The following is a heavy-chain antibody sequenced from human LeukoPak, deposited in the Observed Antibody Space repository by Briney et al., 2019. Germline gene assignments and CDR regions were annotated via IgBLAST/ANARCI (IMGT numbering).Heavy chain of an antibody. CDR3: ARSGIAAAGTWFDP. CDR2: IIPIFGTA. V-gene: IGHV1-69*13. D-gene: IGHD6-13*01. Sequence: SVKVSCKASGYTFTDYGISWVRQAPGQGLEWMGGIIPIFGTANHAQKFQGRVTITADESTSTAYMELSSLRSEDTAVYYCARSGIAAAGTWFDPWGQGTLVTVSS. CDR1: GYTFTDYG. J-gene: IGHJ5*02.